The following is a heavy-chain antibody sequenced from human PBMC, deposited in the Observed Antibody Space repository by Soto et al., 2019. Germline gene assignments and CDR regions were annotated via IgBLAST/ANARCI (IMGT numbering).Heavy chain of an antibody. V-gene: IGHV3-23*01. CDR1: GFTFRTSV. CDR3: VKQGGGGSPPVRVDY. CDR2: IVENGHTT. D-gene: IGHD2-15*01. Sequence: GGSLRLSCAVSGFTFRTSVMSWVRQAPGKGLEWVSAIVENGHTTYYIDSVRGRFTIARDNSKNTLYLQMNNLRDEDTAEYYCVKQGGGGSPPVRVDYWGRGTLVTVSS. J-gene: IGHJ4*02.